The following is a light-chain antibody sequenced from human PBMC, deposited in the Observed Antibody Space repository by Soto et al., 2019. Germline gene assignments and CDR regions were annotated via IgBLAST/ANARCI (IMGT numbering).Light chain of an antibody. J-gene: IGLJ2*01. V-gene: IGLV1-44*01. CDR1: SSNIGGNT. CDR3: STWDDSLNGPL. CDR2: SNT. Sequence: QSVLTQPPSASGTPGQRVTISCSGSSSNIGGNTVNWYQKVPGAAPKLIIFSNTQRPSGVPDRYSSSKSGTSASLAIGGLQSEDEADYYCSTWDDSLNGPLFGGGTKVTVL.